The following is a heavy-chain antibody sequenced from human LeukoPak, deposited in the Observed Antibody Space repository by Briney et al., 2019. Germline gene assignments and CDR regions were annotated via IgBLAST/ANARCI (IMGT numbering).Heavy chain of an antibody. V-gene: IGHV3-21*01. CDR2: ISSSSSYI. CDR1: GFTFSSCA. Sequence: GGSLRLSCAVSGFTFSSCAMSWVRQAPGKGLEWVSSISSSSSYIYYADSVKGRFTISRDNAKNSLYLQMNSLRAEDTAVYYCARDRSMVATSDFDYWGQGTLVTVSS. CDR3: ARDRSMVATSDFDY. J-gene: IGHJ4*02. D-gene: IGHD5-12*01.